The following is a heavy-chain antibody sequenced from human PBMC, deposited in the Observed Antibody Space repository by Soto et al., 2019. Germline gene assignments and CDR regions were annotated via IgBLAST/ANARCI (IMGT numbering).Heavy chain of an antibody. D-gene: IGHD2-8*02. J-gene: IGHJ4*02. CDR2: IYYSGST. Sequence: PSETLSLTCTVSGASITSGGYYWSWIRQHPGKGLEWIGYIYYSGSTNYNPSLKSRVTISVDTSKNQFSLKLTSVTAADTAVYYCARDKITGLFDYWGQGTLVTSPQ. CDR1: GASITSGGYY. CDR3: ARDKITGLFDY. V-gene: IGHV4-31*03.